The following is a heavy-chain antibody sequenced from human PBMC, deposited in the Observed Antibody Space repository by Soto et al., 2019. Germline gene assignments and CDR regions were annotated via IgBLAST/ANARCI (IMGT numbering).Heavy chain of an antibody. CDR3: ARGWRHSSSWYSY. Sequence: QVQLQQWGAGLLKPSETLSLTCAVYGGSFSGYYWSWIRQPPGKGLEWIGEINHSGSTNYNPSLKRRATISVDTSKNQFSLKLSSVTAADTAVYYCARGWRHSSSWYSYWGQGTLVTVSS. V-gene: IGHV4-34*01. D-gene: IGHD6-13*01. CDR2: INHSGST. J-gene: IGHJ4*02. CDR1: GGSFSGYY.